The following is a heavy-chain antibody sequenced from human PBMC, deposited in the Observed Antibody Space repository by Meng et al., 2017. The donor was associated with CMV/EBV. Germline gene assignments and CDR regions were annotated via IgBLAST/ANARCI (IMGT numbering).Heavy chain of an antibody. CDR1: GYTFTSYD. CDR2: MNPNSGNT. Sequence: ASVKVSCKASGYTFTSYDINWVRQATGQGLEWMGWMNPNSGNTGYVQKFQGRVTMTRNTSISTAYMELSSLRSEDTAVYYCASELFCSSTSCWWGQGTLVTVSS. J-gene: IGHJ4*02. D-gene: IGHD2-2*01. CDR3: ASELFCSSTSCW. V-gene: IGHV1-8*01.